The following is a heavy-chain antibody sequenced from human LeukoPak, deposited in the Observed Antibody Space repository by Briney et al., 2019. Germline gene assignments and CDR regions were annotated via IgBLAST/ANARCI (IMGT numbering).Heavy chain of an antibody. J-gene: IGHJ4*02. V-gene: IGHV3-23*01. D-gene: IGHD4/OR15-4a*01. CDR3: AKDLRNGDNYGFLDY. Sequence: AGGSLRLSCAASGFTFSSYAMSWVRQTADKGLEWVSSIHASGGRAYYAVSVKGRFTVSRDNSKNTLYLQMNSLRVEDTAIYYCAKDLRNGDNYGFLDYWGQGTLVTVSP. CDR1: GFTFSSYA. CDR2: IHASGGRA.